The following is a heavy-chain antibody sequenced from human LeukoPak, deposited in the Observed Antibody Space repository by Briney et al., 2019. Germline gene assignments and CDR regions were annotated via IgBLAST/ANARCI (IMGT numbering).Heavy chain of an antibody. J-gene: IGHJ5*02. CDR1: GDSISSSVYY. Sequence: PSETLSLTCTVSGDSISSSVYYWTWIRQTPGKELEWIGTMYYTGSTYYSPSLKSRVTIDTSMNQFSLKLTSVTAADTAVYYCAREVIAAAKNWFDPWGQGTLVTVSS. D-gene: IGHD6-13*01. CDR2: MYYTGST. V-gene: IGHV4-39*07. CDR3: AREVIAAAKNWFDP.